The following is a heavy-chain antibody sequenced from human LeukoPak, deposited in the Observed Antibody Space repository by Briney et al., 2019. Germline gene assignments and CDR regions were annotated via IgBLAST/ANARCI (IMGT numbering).Heavy chain of an antibody. V-gene: IGHV1-69*13. Sequence: GASVKVSCKASGGTFSSYAISWVRQAPGQGLEWMGGIIPIFGTANYAQKFQGRVTITADESTSTAYMELSSLRSEDTAVYYCAKHSYGSGTYYPYYFDYWGQGTLVTVSS. CDR2: IIPIFGTA. J-gene: IGHJ4*02. CDR1: GGTFSSYA. CDR3: AKHSYGSGTYYPYYFDY. D-gene: IGHD3-10*01.